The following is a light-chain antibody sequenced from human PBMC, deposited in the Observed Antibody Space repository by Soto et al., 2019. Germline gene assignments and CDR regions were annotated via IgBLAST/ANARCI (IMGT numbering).Light chain of an antibody. Sequence: EIVMTQSPATLSVSPGERATLSCRASQSVSSSYLAWYQQKPGQAPRLLMYGASSRATGIPARFSGSVSGTEFTLTISRLEPEDFAVYYCQQYGSSPKTFGQGTKVDIK. CDR2: GAS. V-gene: IGKV3-20*01. CDR3: QQYGSSPKT. J-gene: IGKJ1*01. CDR1: QSVSSSY.